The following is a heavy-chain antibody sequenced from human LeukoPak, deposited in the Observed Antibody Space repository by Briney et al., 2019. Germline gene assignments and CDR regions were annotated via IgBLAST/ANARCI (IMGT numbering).Heavy chain of an antibody. D-gene: IGHD6-19*01. Sequence: SETLSLTCTVSGGSISSYYWSWIRQPPGKGLEWVGYIYYSGSTNYNPSLKNRVTISVDTSKNQFSLKLSSVTAADTAVYYCARDFYSSGWYWFDPWGQGTLVTVSS. J-gene: IGHJ5*02. CDR2: IYYSGST. CDR1: GGSISSYY. CDR3: ARDFYSSGWYWFDP. V-gene: IGHV4-59*01.